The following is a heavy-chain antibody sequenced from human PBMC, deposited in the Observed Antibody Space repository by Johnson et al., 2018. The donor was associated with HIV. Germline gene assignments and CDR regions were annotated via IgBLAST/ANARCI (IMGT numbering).Heavy chain of an antibody. CDR1: GFTFSSYG. CDR3: ARDKEALWGFDAFDL. J-gene: IGHJ3*01. V-gene: IGHV3-48*04. CDR2: ISGSGSTI. Sequence: VQLVESGGGVVQPGRSLRLSCAASGFTFSSYGMHWVRQAPGKGLEWVPSISGSGSTIYYADSVKGRFTISRDNAKNSLYLQMNSLRVDDTAVYFCARDKEALWGFDAFDLWGQGTMVTVSS. D-gene: IGHD7-27*01.